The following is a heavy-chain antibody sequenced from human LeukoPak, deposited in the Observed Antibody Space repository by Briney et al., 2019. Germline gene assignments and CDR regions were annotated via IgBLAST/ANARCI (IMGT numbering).Heavy chain of an antibody. CDR2: IVSDGYKA. D-gene: IGHD2/OR15-2a*01. CDR3: AKEIVFLFGDP. Sequence: GGSLRLSCAASGFTFSRYAMSWVRQAPGEGLGWVAAIVSDGYKAYYAASVKGRFAISRANSQNTVHLQMNSLRAEDTATYYCAKEIVFLFGDPWGQGALVTVSS. J-gene: IGHJ5*02. V-gene: IGHV3-23*01. CDR1: GFTFSRYA.